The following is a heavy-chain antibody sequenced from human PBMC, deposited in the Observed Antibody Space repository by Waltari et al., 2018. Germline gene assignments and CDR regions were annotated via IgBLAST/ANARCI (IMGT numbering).Heavy chain of an antibody. CDR1: GFTFRDYA. J-gene: IGHJ4*02. CDR3: AKSLVIPGADY. CDR2: SSGSTIST. D-gene: IGHD1-26*01. V-gene: IGHV3-23*01. Sequence: DVQLLESGGGLVQPGGSLRLSCVTSGFTFRDYAMGWVRQAPGKGLEWVSSSSGSTISTYYADSVRGRFTISRDNSKNTLYLQMNNLGAGDTAKYFCAKSLVIPGADYWGQGTLVTVSS.